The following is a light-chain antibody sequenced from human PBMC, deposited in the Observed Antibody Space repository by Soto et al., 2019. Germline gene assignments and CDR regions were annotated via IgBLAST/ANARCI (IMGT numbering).Light chain of an antibody. CDR1: QNIRSR. J-gene: IGKJ1*01. CDR3: QQYNAWT. CDR2: DAS. V-gene: IGKV1-5*01. Sequence: DFHMTQSPSTLSVSGGDRVTITCPASQNIRSRLAWFQQKPGKAPKLLIYDASSLESGAPSRFSGSGYGTEFTLTISNLQPDDFATYYCQQYNAWTFGTGTKVDIK.